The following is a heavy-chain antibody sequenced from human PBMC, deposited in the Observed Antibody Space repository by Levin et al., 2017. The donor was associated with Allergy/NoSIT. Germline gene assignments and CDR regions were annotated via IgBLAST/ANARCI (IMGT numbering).Heavy chain of an antibody. Sequence: PSETLSLTCTVSGGSISGGGYHWTWIRQHPEKGLEWIGYIYYSGSTFYNPSLKSRLMISVDTSTNQFSLNVSSVTAADTAVYSCARADGSTFDCWGQGALVTVAS. V-gene: IGHV4-31*02. D-gene: IGHD2-2*03. CDR1: GGSISGGGYH. J-gene: IGHJ4*02. CDR2: IYYSGST. CDR3: ARADGSTFDC.